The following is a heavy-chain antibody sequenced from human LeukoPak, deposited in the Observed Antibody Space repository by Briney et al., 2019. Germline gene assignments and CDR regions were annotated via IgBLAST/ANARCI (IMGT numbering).Heavy chain of an antibody. J-gene: IGHJ6*02. Sequence: PGGSLRLSCAASGFTFSSYAMSWVRQAPGKGLEWVSGISGSGGSTYYADSVKGRFTISRDNSKNTLYLQMNSLRAEGTAVYYCAKSGGGYYYYAMDVWGQGTTVTVSS. CDR1: GFTFSSYA. D-gene: IGHD1-14*01. V-gene: IGHV3-23*01. CDR3: AKSGGGYYYYAMDV. CDR2: ISGSGGST.